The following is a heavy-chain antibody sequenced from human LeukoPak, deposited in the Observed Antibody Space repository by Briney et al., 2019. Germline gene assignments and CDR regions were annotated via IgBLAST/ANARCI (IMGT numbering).Heavy chain of an antibody. CDR2: INHSGST. V-gene: IGHV4-34*01. Sequence: TSETLSLTCAVYGGSFSGYYWSWIRQPPGKGLEWIGEINHSGSTNYNPSLKSRVTISVDTSKNQFSLKLSSVTAADTAVYYCARGRVDYSSSYFDLWGRGTLVTVSS. CDR3: ARGRVDYSSSYFDL. J-gene: IGHJ2*01. CDR1: GGSFSGYY. D-gene: IGHD6-6*01.